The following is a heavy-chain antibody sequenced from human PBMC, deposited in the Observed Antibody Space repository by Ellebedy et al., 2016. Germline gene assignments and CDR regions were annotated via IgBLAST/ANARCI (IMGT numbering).Heavy chain of an antibody. CDR2: VKQDGTGE. CDR3: ASAIDY. V-gene: IGHV3-7*02. J-gene: IGHJ4*02. Sequence: GESLKISXTASGFTFNNYWVTWVRQAPGKGLELVASVKQDGTGEHYVDSVKGRFTISRDNAKNSLFLQMNNLRSEDTAVYHCASAIDYWGQGTLVTVSS. CDR1: GFTFNNYW.